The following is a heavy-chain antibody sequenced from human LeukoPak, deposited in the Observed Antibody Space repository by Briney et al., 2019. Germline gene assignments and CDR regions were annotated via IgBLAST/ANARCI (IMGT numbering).Heavy chain of an antibody. V-gene: IGHV4-34*01. CDR3: ARGDYYDSSGYYY. Sequence: SETLSLTCAVYGGSFSGYYWSWIRQPPGKGLEWIGEINHSGSTNCNPSLKSRVTISVDTSKNQFSLKLSSVTAADTAVYYCARGDYYDSSGYYYWGQGTLVTVSS. D-gene: IGHD3-22*01. J-gene: IGHJ4*02. CDR2: INHSGST. CDR1: GGSFSGYY.